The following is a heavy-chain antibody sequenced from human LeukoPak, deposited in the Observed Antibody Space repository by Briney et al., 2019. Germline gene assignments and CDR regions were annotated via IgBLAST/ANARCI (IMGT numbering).Heavy chain of an antibody. Sequence: GESLKISCKGSGYSFTSYWIGWVRQMPGKGLEWMGITYPGGSDTRYSPSFQGQVTISADKSISTAYLQWSSLKASDTAMYYCARRDGYNNEYFQHWGQGTLVTVSS. CDR1: GYSFTSYW. CDR3: ARRDGYNNEYFQH. J-gene: IGHJ1*01. V-gene: IGHV5-51*01. CDR2: TYPGGSDT. D-gene: IGHD5-24*01.